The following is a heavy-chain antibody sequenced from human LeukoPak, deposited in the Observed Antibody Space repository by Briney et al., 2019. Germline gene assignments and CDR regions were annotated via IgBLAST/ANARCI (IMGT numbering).Heavy chain of an antibody. CDR3: ARHGIDNYDPSGYSYWFDP. CDR2: IYYSGNT. Sequence: SETLSLTCTVSGDSMSSSSYYWGWIRQPPGKGLEWIASIYYSGNTFYNPSLRSRVTISVDKSRNRFYLKLSSVTASDTSVYYCARHGIDNYDPSGYSYWFDPWGQGTLVTVSS. V-gene: IGHV4-39*01. J-gene: IGHJ5*01. D-gene: IGHD3-22*01. CDR1: GDSMSSSSYY.